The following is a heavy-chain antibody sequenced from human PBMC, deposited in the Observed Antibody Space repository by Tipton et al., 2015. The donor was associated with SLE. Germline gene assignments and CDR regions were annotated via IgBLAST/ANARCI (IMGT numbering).Heavy chain of an antibody. CDR2: IRYDGSVE. Sequence: SLRLSCAASGFHFSTYGMHCIRYDGSVEDYADSVKGRFTISRDNSKNTLYLQMNNLRDEDTAAYHCAKVGSGWDGVDYWGQRIMVTVSS. V-gene: IGHV3-30*02. J-gene: IGHJ4*02. CDR3: AKVGSGWDGVDY. D-gene: IGHD6-19*01. CDR1: GFHFSTYG.